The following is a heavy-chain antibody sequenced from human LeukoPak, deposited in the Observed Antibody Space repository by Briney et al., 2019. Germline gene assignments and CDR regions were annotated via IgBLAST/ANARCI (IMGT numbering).Heavy chain of an antibody. CDR3: AKEKGSRFLEWLLSDNWFDP. Sequence: GGSLRLSCAASGFTFSSYWMSWVRQAPGKGLEWVANIKQDGSEKYYVDPVKGRFTISRDNSKNTLYLQMNSLRAEDTAVYYCAKEKGSRFLEWLLSDNWFDPWGQGTLVTVSS. J-gene: IGHJ5*02. CDR1: GFTFSSYW. V-gene: IGHV3-7*01. CDR2: IKQDGSEK. D-gene: IGHD3-3*01.